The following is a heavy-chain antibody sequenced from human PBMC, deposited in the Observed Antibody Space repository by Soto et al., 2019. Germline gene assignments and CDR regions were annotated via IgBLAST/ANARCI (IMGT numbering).Heavy chain of an antibody. CDR1: GFTFSSYS. CDR2: ISSSSSTI. D-gene: IGHD3-3*01. Sequence: PGGSLRLSCAASGFTFSSYSMNWVRQAPGKGLEWVSYISSSSSTIYYADSVKGRFTISRDNAKNSLYLQMNSLRAEDTAVYYCARGNDFWSGYYLYYFDYWGQGTLVTVSS. CDR3: ARGNDFWSGYYLYYFDY. J-gene: IGHJ4*02. V-gene: IGHV3-48*01.